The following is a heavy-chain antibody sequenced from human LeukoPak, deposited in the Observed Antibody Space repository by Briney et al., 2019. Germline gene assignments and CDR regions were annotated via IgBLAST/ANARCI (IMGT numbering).Heavy chain of an antibody. CDR1: GFTLSSYW. Sequence: PSGGSLRLSCAASGFTLSSYWMHWVRQVPGKGLVWVSRIKSDGSDTRYADSVKGRFTISRDNAKNTLYLQMNSLRAEDTAVYYCARGYSSGLHFDYWGQGTLVTVSS. J-gene: IGHJ4*02. CDR3: ARGYSSGLHFDY. V-gene: IGHV3-74*01. CDR2: IKSDGSDT. D-gene: IGHD6-19*01.